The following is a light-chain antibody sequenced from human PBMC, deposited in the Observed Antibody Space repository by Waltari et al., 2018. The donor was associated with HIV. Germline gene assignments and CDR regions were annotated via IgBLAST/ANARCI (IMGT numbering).Light chain of an antibody. Sequence: QAVVTQEPSLTVSPGGTVTLTCGSSTGPVTSGHYPYWFQQKPGQAPITLIYDTGNKPPWTPARFPGSLPWGKAALTLSGAQPEDEADYYCLLSYSGERVFGGGTKVTVL. J-gene: IGLJ2*01. CDR2: DTG. V-gene: IGLV7-46*01. CDR1: TGPVTSGHY. CDR3: LLSYSGERV.